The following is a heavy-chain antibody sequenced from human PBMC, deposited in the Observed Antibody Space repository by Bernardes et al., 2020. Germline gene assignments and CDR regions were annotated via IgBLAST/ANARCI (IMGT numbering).Heavy chain of an antibody. Sequence: ETLSLTCTVSGGSIGTYYWSWIRQPPGRGLQWIGYVYYSGYTNYNPSLKSQVTISVDASKNQFSLKLGSVTAADTAVYYCARNNEYSAYFDYWGQGALVTVSS. CDR1: GGSIGTYY. CDR2: VYYSGYT. D-gene: IGHD5-12*01. J-gene: IGHJ4*02. CDR3: ARNNEYSAYFDY. V-gene: IGHV4-59*01.